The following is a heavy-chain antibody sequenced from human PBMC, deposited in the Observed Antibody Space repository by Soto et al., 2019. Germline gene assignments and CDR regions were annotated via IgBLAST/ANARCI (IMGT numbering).Heavy chain of an antibody. CDR2: INPSGGST. D-gene: IGHD2-8*01. CDR1: GYTFTHYY. Sequence: QVQLVQSGAEVKKPGASVKVSCKASGYTFTHYYIHWVRQAPGQGLEWMGMINPSGGSTDYAQKSQGRVTMTTDTSTTTVYMELSSLRSDGTAVYYCARPPFPGCINGVCYPCDHWGQGTLVTVSS. CDR3: ARPPFPGCINGVCYPCDH. V-gene: IGHV1-46*01. J-gene: IGHJ4*02.